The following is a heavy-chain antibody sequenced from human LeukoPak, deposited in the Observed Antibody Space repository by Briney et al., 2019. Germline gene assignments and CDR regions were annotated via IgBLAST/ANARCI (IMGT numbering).Heavy chain of an antibody. CDR2: IYYSGST. J-gene: IGHJ4*02. V-gene: IGHV4-59*12. CDR3: ARARYDILTGYYNGFDY. D-gene: IGHD3-9*01. CDR1: GGSISSYY. Sequence: SETLSLTCTVSGGSISSYYWSWIRQPPGKGLEWIGYIYYSGSTNYNPSLKSRVTISVDTSKNQFSLKLSSVTAADTAVYYCARARYDILTGYYNGFDYWGQGTLVTVSS.